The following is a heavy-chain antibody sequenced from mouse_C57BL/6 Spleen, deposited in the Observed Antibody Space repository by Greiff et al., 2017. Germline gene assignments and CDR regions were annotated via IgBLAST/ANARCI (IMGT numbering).Heavy chain of an antibody. D-gene: IGHD2-2*01. V-gene: IGHV1-15*01. Sequence: QQSGAELVRPGASVTLSCKASGYTFTDYEMHWVKQTPVHGLEWIGAIDPETGGTAYNQKFKGKAILTADKSSSTAYMELRSLTSEDSAVYYCTNLLWLRRGFAYWGQGTLVTVSA. J-gene: IGHJ3*01. CDR1: GYTFTDYE. CDR2: IDPETGGT. CDR3: TNLLWLRRGFAY.